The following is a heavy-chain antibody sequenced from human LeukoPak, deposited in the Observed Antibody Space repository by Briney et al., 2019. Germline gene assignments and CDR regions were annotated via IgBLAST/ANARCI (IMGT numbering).Heavy chain of an antibody. Sequence: ASVKVSCKASGYTFTSYDINWVRQATGQGPEWMGWMNPKSGNTVYAQKFQGRVTITRNTPISTAYMELRSLRSEDTAVYYCARSYCSSTSCYSPDYWGQGTLVTVSS. CDR1: GYTFTSYD. J-gene: IGHJ4*02. CDR3: ARSYCSSTSCYSPDY. D-gene: IGHD2-2*01. CDR2: MNPKSGNT. V-gene: IGHV1-8*01.